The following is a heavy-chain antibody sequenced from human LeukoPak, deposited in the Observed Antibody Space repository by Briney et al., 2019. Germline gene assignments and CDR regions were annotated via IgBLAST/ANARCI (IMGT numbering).Heavy chain of an antibody. CDR2: ISAYTGDK. CDR3: ARELYSSGIGSLFDY. CDR1: GYTFTRSG. J-gene: IGHJ4*02. V-gene: IGHV1-18*01. D-gene: IGHD6-19*01. Sequence: ASVKVSCKTSGYTFTRSGITWVRQAPGQGLEWMGWISAYTGDKHFAQKLQGGVTMTTDTSRSTAYMELTSLTSDDTAVYYCARELYSSGIGSLFDYWGQGTLVTVSS.